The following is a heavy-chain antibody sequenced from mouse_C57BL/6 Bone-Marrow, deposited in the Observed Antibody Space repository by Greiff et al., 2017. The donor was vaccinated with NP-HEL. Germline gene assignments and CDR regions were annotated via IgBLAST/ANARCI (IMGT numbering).Heavy chain of an antibody. CDR2: IRLKSDNYAT. CDR1: GFTFSNYW. D-gene: IGHD2-3*01. Sequence: EVNVVESGGGLVQPGGSMKLSCVASGFTFSNYWMNWVRQSPEKGLEWVAQIRLKSDNYATHYAESVKGRFTISRDDSKSSVYLQMNNLRAEDTGIYYCTHSLYDYFDYWGQGTTLTVSS. J-gene: IGHJ2*01. V-gene: IGHV6-3*01. CDR3: THSLYDYFDY.